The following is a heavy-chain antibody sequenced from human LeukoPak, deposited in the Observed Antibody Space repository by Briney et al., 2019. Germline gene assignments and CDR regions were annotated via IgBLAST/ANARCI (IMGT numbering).Heavy chain of an antibody. D-gene: IGHD3-22*01. CDR1: GFTFSSYA. CDR3: AKEHYYDSSDYSRSFDY. Sequence: GGSLRLSCAASGFTFSSYAMSWVRQAPGKGLEWVSAISGSGDSTYYADSVKGRFTISRDNSKNTLYLQMNSLRAEDTAVHYCAKEHYYDSSDYSRSFDYWGQGSLVTVSS. J-gene: IGHJ4*02. CDR2: ISGSGDST. V-gene: IGHV3-23*01.